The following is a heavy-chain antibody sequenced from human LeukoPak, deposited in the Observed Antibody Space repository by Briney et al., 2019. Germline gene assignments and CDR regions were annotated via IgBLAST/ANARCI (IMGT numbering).Heavy chain of an antibody. Sequence: GGSLRLSCAASGFTFSSYAMSWVRQAPGKGLEWVSAISSSGVSTYYADSVKGRFTISRDNSKNTLYLQMNSLRAEDTAVYYCAKHLGYSSNCPDYWGQGTLVIVSS. CDR1: GFTFSSYA. D-gene: IGHD6-13*01. V-gene: IGHV3-23*01. J-gene: IGHJ4*02. CDR3: AKHLGYSSNCPDY. CDR2: ISSSGVST.